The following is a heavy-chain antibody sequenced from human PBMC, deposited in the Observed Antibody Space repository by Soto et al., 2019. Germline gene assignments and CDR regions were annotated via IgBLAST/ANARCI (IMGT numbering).Heavy chain of an antibody. CDR2: IYHSGST. CDR1: GGSISSSNW. V-gene: IGHV4-4*02. CDR3: ARVGRGSSSNFDY. Sequence: SETLSLTCAVSGGSISSSNWWSCVRQPPGKGLEWIGEIYHSGSTNNNPYLKSRVTKSVDKNKNQLSLKLSSLTAADTAVYYCARVGRGSSSNFDYWGQGTLVTVS. D-gene: IGHD6-6*01. J-gene: IGHJ4*02.